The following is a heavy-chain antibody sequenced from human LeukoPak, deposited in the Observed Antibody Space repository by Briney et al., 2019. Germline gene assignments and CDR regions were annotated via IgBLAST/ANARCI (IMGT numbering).Heavy chain of an antibody. CDR2: ISGSGGST. CDR1: GFSFSTYD. CDR3: ATTPEGYDSSGYPYYFDY. Sequence: GGSLRLSCVGSGFSFSTYDMGWVRQTPGKGLEWVSAISGSGGSTYYADSVKGRFTISRDNSKNTLYLQMNSLRAEDTAVYYCATTPEGYDSSGYPYYFDYWGQGTLVTVSS. D-gene: IGHD3-22*01. J-gene: IGHJ4*02. V-gene: IGHV3-23*01.